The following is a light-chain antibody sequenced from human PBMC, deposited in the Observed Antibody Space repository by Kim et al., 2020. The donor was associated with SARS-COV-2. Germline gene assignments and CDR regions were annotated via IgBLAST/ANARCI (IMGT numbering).Light chain of an antibody. V-gene: IGLV3-1*01. Sequence: YELTQPPSVSVSPGQTASITCSGDKLGDKYACWYQQKPGQSPVLVIYQDSKRPSGIPERFSGSNSGNTATLTISGTQAMDEADYYCQAWDSSTLVFGGGTQLTVL. J-gene: IGLJ7*01. CDR2: QDS. CDR3: QAWDSSTLV. CDR1: KLGDKY.